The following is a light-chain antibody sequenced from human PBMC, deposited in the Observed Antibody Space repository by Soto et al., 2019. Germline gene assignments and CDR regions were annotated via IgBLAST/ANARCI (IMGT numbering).Light chain of an antibody. CDR3: ATWDDDLNAAV. CDR2: IND. CDR1: SSNIAGNT. Sequence: QSALTQPPSLSGTPGQRVTISCSGSSSNIAGNTVHWYQHLPGTAPKLLIYINDQRHSGVPGRFSASTSGTSASLAISGLQSDDEADYDCATWDDDLNAAVFGGGTQLTVL. J-gene: IGLJ7*01. V-gene: IGLV1-44*01.